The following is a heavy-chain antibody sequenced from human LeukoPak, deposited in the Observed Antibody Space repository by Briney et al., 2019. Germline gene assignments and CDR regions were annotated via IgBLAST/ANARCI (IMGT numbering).Heavy chain of an antibody. V-gene: IGHV1-69*04. J-gene: IGHJ4*02. D-gene: IGHD5-18*01. CDR1: GGTFSSYT. Sequence: SVKVSCKASGGTFSSYTISWVRQAPGQGLEWMGRIIPILGIANYAQKFQGRVTITADKSTSTAYMELSSLRSEDTAVYYCARDVHNGYSYGTYFDYWGQGTLATVSS. CDR2: IIPILGIA. CDR3: ARDVHNGYSYGTYFDY.